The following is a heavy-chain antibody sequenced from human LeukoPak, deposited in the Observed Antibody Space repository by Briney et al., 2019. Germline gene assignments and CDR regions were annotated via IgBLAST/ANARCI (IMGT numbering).Heavy chain of an antibody. J-gene: IGHJ3*02. D-gene: IGHD1-26*01. CDR1: GGSISSSNW. CDR2: IYHSGST. CDR3: ARDKREPRYAFDI. V-gene: IGHV4-4*02. Sequence: SETLSLTCTVSGGSISSSNWWSWVRQPPGKGLEWIGEIYHSGSTNYNPSLKSRVTISVDKSKNQFSLKVRSVTAADTAVYYCARDKREPRYAFDIWGQGTMVTVSS.